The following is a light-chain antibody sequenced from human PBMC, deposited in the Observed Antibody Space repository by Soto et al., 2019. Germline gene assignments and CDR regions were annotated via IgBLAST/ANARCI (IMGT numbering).Light chain of an antibody. V-gene: IGKV3-20*01. CDR1: QSISIN. CDR2: AGS. CDR3: LQYGSSGT. J-gene: IGKJ1*01. Sequence: EIVLTQSPGTLSVSPGDRVTLSCRASQSISINLAWYQHKPGQTPRLLIHAGSTRATGIPDRFSGSGSGTDFTLTFSRLEPEDIAVYYCLQYGSSGTFGQGTKVDIK.